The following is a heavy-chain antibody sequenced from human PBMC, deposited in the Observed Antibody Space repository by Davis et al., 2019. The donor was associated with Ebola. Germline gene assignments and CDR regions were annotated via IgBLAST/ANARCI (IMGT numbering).Heavy chain of an antibody. CDR3: ARDGVVPAHTP. Sequence: PSETLSLTCTVSGGSVSSGSYYWSWIRQPPGKGLEWIGYIYYSGSTNYNPSLKSRVTISVDTSKNQFSLKLSSVTAADTAVYYCARDGVVPAHTPWGQGTLVTVSS. D-gene: IGHD2-2*01. J-gene: IGHJ5*02. V-gene: IGHV4-61*01. CDR1: GGSVSSGSYY. CDR2: IYYSGST.